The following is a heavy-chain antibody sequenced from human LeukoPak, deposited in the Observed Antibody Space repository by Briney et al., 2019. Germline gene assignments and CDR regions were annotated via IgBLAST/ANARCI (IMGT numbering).Heavy chain of an antibody. CDR3: AKDLAEYSSSWLFDY. CDR1: GFTFSSYG. V-gene: IGHV3-30*18. CDR2: ISYDGSNK. D-gene: IGHD6-13*01. Sequence: GRSLRLSCAASGFTFSSYGMHWVRQAPGKGLEWVAVISYDGSNKYYADSVKGRFTISRDNSKNTLYLQMNSLKAEDTAVYYCAKDLAEYSSSWLFDYWGQGTLVTVSS. J-gene: IGHJ4*02.